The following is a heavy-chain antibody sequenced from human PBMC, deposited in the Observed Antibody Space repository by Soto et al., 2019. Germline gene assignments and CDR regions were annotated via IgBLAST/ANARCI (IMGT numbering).Heavy chain of an antibody. Sequence: GGSLRLSCAASGFTFSSYWMHWVRQAPGKGLVWVSRINSDGSSTSYADSVKGRFTISRDNAKNTLYLQMNSLRAEGTAVYYCARGFHYYDSSGYDAFDIWGQGTMVTVSS. CDR1: GFTFSSYW. CDR3: ARGFHYYDSSGYDAFDI. CDR2: INSDGSST. J-gene: IGHJ3*02. V-gene: IGHV3-74*01. D-gene: IGHD3-22*01.